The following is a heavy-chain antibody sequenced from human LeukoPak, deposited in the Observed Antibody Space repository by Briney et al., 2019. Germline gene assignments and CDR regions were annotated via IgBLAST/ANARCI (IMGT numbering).Heavy chain of an antibody. CDR3: AKGNNPITMVRGVMAGDDAFDI. V-gene: IGHV3-23*01. J-gene: IGHJ3*02. Sequence: GGSLRLSCAASGFTFSSYAMSWVRQAPGKGLEWVSAISGSGGSTYYADSEKGRFTISRDNSKNTLYLQMNSLRAEDTAVYYCAKGNNPITMVRGVMAGDDAFDIWGQGTMVTVSS. CDR1: GFTFSSYA. D-gene: IGHD3-10*01. CDR2: ISGSGGST.